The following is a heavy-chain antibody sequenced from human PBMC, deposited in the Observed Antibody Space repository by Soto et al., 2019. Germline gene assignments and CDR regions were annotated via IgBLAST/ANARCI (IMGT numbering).Heavy chain of an antibody. V-gene: IGHV4-31*03. D-gene: IGHD2-2*01. Sequence: QVQLQESGPGLVKPSQTLSLTCTVSGGSISSGGYYWSWIRQHPGKGLEWIGYIYYSGSTYYNPSLKSRVTISVDTSKNQFSLKLSSVTAADTAVYYCAREGDRGSTNPRILDYWGQGTLVTVSS. CDR3: AREGDRGSTNPRILDY. CDR1: GGSISSGGYY. CDR2: IYYSGST. J-gene: IGHJ4*02.